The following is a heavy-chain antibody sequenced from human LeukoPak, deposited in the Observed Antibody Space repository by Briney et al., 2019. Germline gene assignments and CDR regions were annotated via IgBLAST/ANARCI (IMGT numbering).Heavy chain of an antibody. CDR1: GFTFSSYA. Sequence: GGSLRLSCAASGFTFSSYAMSWVRQAPGKGLEWVSAISSSGGSTYYADSVKGRFTISRDNSKNTLYLQMNSLRAEDTAVYYCAKDRGYYDSALTDAFDIWGQGTMVTVS. CDR3: AKDRGYYDSALTDAFDI. D-gene: IGHD3-22*01. CDR2: ISSSGGST. V-gene: IGHV3-23*01. J-gene: IGHJ3*02.